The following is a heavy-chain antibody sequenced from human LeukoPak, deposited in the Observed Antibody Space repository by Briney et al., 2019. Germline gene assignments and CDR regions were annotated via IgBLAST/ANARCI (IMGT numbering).Heavy chain of an antibody. CDR1: GYTFTSYG. D-gene: IGHD3-22*01. CDR2: ISAYNGNT. J-gene: IGHJ3*02. Sequence: EASVKVSCKASGYTFTSYGISWVRQAPGQGLEWMGWISAYNGNTNYAQKLQGRVTMTTDTSTSTAYMELRSLRSDDTAVYYCARDPDSRGYYHPDDAFDIWGQGTMVTVSS. V-gene: IGHV1-18*01. CDR3: ARDPDSRGYYHPDDAFDI.